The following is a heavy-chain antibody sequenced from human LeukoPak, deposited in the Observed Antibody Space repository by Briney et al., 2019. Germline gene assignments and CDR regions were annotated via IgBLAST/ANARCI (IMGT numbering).Heavy chain of an antibody. CDR1: GFTFSSYW. J-gene: IGHJ5*02. V-gene: IGHV3-74*01. D-gene: IGHD2-21*01. Sequence: PGGSLRLSCAASGFTFSSYWMHWVRQAPGKGLVWVSRINSDGSSTSYADSVKGRFTISRDNAKNTLCLQMNSLRAEDTAVYYCARDVSIFPLWAFDPWGQGTLVTVSS. CDR2: INSDGSST. CDR3: ARDVSIFPLWAFDP.